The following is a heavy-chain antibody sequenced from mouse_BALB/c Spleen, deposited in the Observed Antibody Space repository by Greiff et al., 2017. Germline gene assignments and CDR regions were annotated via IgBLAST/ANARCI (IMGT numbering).Heavy chain of an antibody. D-gene: IGHD2-10*01. Sequence: QVQLKQSGPGLVAPSQSLSITCTVSGFSLTSYGVHWVRQPPGKGLEWLGVIWAGGSTNYNSALMSRLSISKDNSKSQVFLKMNSLQTDDTAMYYCARESLLWSYFDYWGQGTTLTGSS. J-gene: IGHJ2*01. CDR2: IWAGGST. CDR1: GFSLTSYG. CDR3: ARESLLWSYFDY. V-gene: IGHV2-9*02.